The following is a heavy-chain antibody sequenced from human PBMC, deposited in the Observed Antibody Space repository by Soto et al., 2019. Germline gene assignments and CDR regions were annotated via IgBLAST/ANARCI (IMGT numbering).Heavy chain of an antibody. D-gene: IGHD6-13*01. J-gene: IGHJ6*03. CDR2: MNPNSGNT. CDR3: ARGGGSSWYNYYYYYYMDV. V-gene: IGHV1-8*01. Sequence: GASVKFSCKASGYTFTSYDINWVRQATGQGLEWMGWMNPNSGNTGYAQKFQGRVTMTRNTSISTAYMELSSLRSEDTAVYYCARGGGSSWYNYYYYYYMDVWGKGTTVTVSS. CDR1: GYTFTSYD.